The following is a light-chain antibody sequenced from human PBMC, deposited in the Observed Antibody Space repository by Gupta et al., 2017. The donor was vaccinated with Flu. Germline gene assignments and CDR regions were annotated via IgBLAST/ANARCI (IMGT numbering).Light chain of an antibody. V-gene: IGKV3-20*01. CDR3: QQYDTSPLT. CDR1: QSLSNNY. Sequence: ATLSCRASQSLSNNYVAWYQQKPGQSPKLLIYGASSRATGIADRFGGSGSGTDFTLTISGLEAEDFAVYYCQQYDTSPLTFGGGTKVEIK. CDR2: GAS. J-gene: IGKJ4*01.